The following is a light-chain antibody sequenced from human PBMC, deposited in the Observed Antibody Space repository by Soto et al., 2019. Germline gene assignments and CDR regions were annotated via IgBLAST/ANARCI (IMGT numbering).Light chain of an antibody. Sequence: EIVLTQSPVTLSLSPGERATLSCRASQSVNSYLAWYQQKPGQAPRLLIYDASNRATGIPARFSGSGSGTDFTLTISSLEPDDFAVYYCQQRSNWWTFGQGTKVEIK. CDR1: QSVNSY. V-gene: IGKV3-11*01. CDR2: DAS. J-gene: IGKJ1*01. CDR3: QQRSNWWT.